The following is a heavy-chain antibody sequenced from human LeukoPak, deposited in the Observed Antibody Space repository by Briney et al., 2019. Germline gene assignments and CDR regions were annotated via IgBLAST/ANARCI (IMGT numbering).Heavy chain of an antibody. D-gene: IGHD3-22*01. J-gene: IGHJ4*02. CDR1: GGSVSSYY. Sequence: SETLSLTCTVSGGSVSSYYWSWIRQPPGKGLEWIGYIYYSGSTNYNPSLQNRVTISVDTSKNQFSLKLSSVTAADTAVYYCARGALFVSDSRGLGFDYWGQGTLVTVSS. CDR3: ARGALFVSDSRGLGFDY. V-gene: IGHV4-59*08. CDR2: IYYSGST.